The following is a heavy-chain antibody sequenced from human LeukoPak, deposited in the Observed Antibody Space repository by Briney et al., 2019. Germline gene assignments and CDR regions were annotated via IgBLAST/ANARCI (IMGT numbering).Heavy chain of an antibody. D-gene: IGHD3-3*01. CDR2: INSDGSST. Sequence: GGSLRLSCAASGFTFSSYWMHWVRQAPGKGLVWVSRINSDGSSTSYADSVKGRFTISRDNAKNTLYPQMNSLRAEDTAVYYCARALYFWSGYYKGNWFDPWGQGTLVTVSS. V-gene: IGHV3-74*01. J-gene: IGHJ5*02. CDR1: GFTFSSYW. CDR3: ARALYFWSGYYKGNWFDP.